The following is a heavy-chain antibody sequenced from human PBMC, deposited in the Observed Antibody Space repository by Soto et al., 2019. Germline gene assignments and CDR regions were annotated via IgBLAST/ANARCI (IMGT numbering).Heavy chain of an antibody. J-gene: IGHJ4*02. D-gene: IGHD3-22*01. V-gene: IGHV3-21*01. CDR1: GFTFSSYS. Sequence: EVQLVESGGGLVKPGGSLRLSCAASGFTFSSYSMNWVRQAPGKGLEWVSSISSSSSYIYYADSVKGRFTISRDNAKNSRYLQMNSLRADDTAVYYCARAPYYYDSSGYWAYWGQGTLVTVSS. CDR2: ISSSSSYI. CDR3: ARAPYYYDSSGYWAY.